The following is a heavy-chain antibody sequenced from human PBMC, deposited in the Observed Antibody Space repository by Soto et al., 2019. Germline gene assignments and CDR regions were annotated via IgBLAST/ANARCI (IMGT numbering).Heavy chain of an antibody. CDR3: ARAGFPKDYYYYMDV. J-gene: IGHJ6*03. V-gene: IGHV1-18*01. CDR2: ISAYNGNT. Sequence: ASVKVSCKASGYIITSYGISWARQAHGQGLEWMGWISAYNGNTNYAQKLQGRVTMTTDTSTSTAYMELRSLRSDDTAVYYCARAGFPKDYYYYMDVWGKGTTVTVSS. CDR1: GYIITSYG.